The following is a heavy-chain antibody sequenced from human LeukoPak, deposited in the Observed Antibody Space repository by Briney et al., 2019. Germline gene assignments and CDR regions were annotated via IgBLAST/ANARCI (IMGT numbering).Heavy chain of an antibody. V-gene: IGHV4-38-2*02. J-gene: IGHJ4*02. CDR3: SRFEGYCSGDGCYNYFDY. D-gene: IGHD2-15*01. CDR2: IYSSGTT. CDR1: GVSISSSYY. Sequence: SETLSLTCTVSGVSISSSYYWAWIRQPPGKGLEWIGSIYSSGTTYYNPSLKSRLTISVDTSKNQVSLKLTSVTAADTAVYYCSRFEGYCSGDGCYNYFDYWGQGTLVTVSS.